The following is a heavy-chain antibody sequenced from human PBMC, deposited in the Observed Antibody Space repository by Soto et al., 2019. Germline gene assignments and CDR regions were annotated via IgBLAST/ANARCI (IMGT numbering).Heavy chain of an antibody. Sequence: ASVKVSCKVSGYTLTELSMHWVRQAPGKGLEWMGGFDPEDGETIYAQKFQGRVTMTEDTSTDTAYMELSSLRSEDTAVYYCATGLGGAAAETSFFDYCGQGTLVTVSS. D-gene: IGHD6-13*01. CDR3: ATGLGGAAAETSFFDY. V-gene: IGHV1-24*01. CDR2: FDPEDGET. CDR1: GYTLTELS. J-gene: IGHJ4*02.